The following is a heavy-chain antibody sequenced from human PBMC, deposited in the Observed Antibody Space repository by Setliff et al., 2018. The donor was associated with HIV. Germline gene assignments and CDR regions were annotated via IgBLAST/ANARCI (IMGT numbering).Heavy chain of an antibody. V-gene: IGHV4-39*07. Sequence: PSETLSLTCTVSGGSVSSGSYYWSWSRQPPGKGLEWIGSIAYTGSGYYNSARKSRVTISVDTSRNEGSLKLSSVTAADTAVYYCAREWYYGSGSYWASYYYYYYYMDVWGKGTTVTVSS. CDR2: IAYTGSG. CDR3: AREWYYGSGSYWASYYYYYYYMDV. D-gene: IGHD3-10*01. J-gene: IGHJ6*03. CDR1: GGSVSSGSYY.